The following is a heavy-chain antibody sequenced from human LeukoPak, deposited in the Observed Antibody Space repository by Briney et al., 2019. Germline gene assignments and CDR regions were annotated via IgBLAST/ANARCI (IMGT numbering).Heavy chain of an antibody. CDR3: ASCGGDIVATIDY. V-gene: IGHV4-38-2*02. CDR2: IYHSGST. D-gene: IGHD5-12*01. Sequence: SETLSLTCTVSGYSISSGYYWGWIRQPPGKGLEWIGSIYHSGSTYYNPSLKSRVTISVDTSNNQFSLKLSSVTAADTAVYYCASCGGDIVATIDYWGQRTLVTVSS. CDR1: GYSISSGYY. J-gene: IGHJ4*02.